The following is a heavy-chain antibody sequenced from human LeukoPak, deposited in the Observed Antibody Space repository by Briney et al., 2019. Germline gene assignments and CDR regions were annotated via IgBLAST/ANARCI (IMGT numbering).Heavy chain of an antibody. Sequence: PSETLSLTCTVSGDSISGSSYYWGWIRQPPGKGLEWIGSIYYSGSTYYNPSLKSRVTISVDTSKNQFSLKLSSVTAADTAVYYCARDRARYSSGWSQGFDPWGQGTLVTVSS. V-gene: IGHV4-39*02. CDR3: ARDRARYSSGWSQGFDP. J-gene: IGHJ5*02. D-gene: IGHD6-19*01. CDR2: IYYSGST. CDR1: GDSISGSSYY.